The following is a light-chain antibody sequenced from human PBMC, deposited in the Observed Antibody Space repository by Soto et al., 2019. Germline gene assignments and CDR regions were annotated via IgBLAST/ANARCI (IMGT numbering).Light chain of an antibody. CDR1: SSDVGGYNY. V-gene: IGLV2-8*01. CDR2: EVT. Sequence: QSALTQPPSASGSPGQSVTISCTGTSSDVGGYNYVSWYQQHPGKAPKVIIYEVTERPSGVPVRFSGSKSDNTASLTVSGLQPEDEADYYCSSYEGTNNLVFGGGTKVTVL. J-gene: IGLJ2*01. CDR3: SSYEGTNNLV.